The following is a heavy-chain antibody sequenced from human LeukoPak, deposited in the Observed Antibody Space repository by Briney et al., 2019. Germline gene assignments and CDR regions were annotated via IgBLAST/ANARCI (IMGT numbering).Heavy chain of an antibody. CDR3: ARSPLLGSLEWLLGDYYDTDV. CDR2: IYTSGST. CDR1: GGSISSYY. V-gene: IGHV4-4*07. D-gene: IGHD3-3*01. Sequence: PSETLSLTCTVSGGSISSYYWSWIRQPAGKGLEWIGRIYTSGSTNYNPSLKSRVTMSVDTSKNQFSLKLSSVTAADTAVYYCARSPLLGSLEWLLGDYYDTDVWGKGTTVNVS. J-gene: IGHJ6*03.